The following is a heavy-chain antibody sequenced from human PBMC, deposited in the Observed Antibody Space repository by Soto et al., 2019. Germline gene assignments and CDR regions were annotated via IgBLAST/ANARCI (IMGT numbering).Heavy chain of an antibody. D-gene: IGHD3-10*01. V-gene: IGHV3-73*01. CDR3: TSLYGSGSTFGYYGMDV. J-gene: IGHJ6*02. CDR1: GFTFSGSA. CDR2: IRSKANSYAT. Sequence: GGSRRLSCAASGFTFSGSAMHWVRQASGKGLEWVGRIRSKANSYATAYAASVKGRFTISRDDSKNTAYLQMNSLKTEDTAVYYCTSLYGSGSTFGYYGMDVWGQGTTVTVSS.